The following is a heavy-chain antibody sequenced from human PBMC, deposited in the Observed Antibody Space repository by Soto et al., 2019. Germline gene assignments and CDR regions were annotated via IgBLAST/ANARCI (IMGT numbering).Heavy chain of an antibody. J-gene: IGHJ2*01. D-gene: IGHD3-16*01. V-gene: IGHV4-4*07. CDR1: GGSISSYY. CDR2: FYPTGKT. Sequence: SETLSLTCTVSGGSISSYYWCWTRQPAGKGLEWIGRFYPTGKTNYNPSLQSRLTMSADTSRNQFSLNLTSVTAADTAVYYCASRIGDRGVYWYFDLSGRGTLVT. CDR3: ASRIGDRGVYWYFDL.